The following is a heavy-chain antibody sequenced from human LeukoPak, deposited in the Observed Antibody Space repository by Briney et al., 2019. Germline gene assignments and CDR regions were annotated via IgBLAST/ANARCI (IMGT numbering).Heavy chain of an antibody. V-gene: IGHV3-30*02. CDR2: IRYDGSNK. D-gene: IGHD2-2*02. CDR1: GFTFSSYG. CDR3: ARDRSYSIPD. J-gene: IGHJ4*02. Sequence: GGSLRLSCAASGFTFSSYGMHWVRQAPGKGLEWVAFIRYDGSNKYYADSVKGRFTISRDSAKNSVYLQMNSLRVEDTAVYYCARDRSYSIPDWGQGTLVTVSS.